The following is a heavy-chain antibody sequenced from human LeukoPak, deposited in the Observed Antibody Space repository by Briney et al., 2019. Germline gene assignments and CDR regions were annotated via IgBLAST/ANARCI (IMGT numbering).Heavy chain of an antibody. CDR1: GYTFTSYY. Sequence: ASVKVSCKASGYTFTSYYMHWVRQAPGQGLEWMGIINPSGGSTSYAQKFQGRVTMTRDMSTSTVYMELSSLRSEDTAVYYCAGDTRASSGWPYNWFDPWGQGTLVTVSS. J-gene: IGHJ5*02. CDR3: AGDTRASSGWPYNWFDP. V-gene: IGHV1-46*01. CDR2: INPSGGST. D-gene: IGHD6-19*01.